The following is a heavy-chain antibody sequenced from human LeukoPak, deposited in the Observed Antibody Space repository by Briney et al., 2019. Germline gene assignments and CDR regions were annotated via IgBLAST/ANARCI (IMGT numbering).Heavy chain of an antibody. D-gene: IGHD3-3*01. CDR3: ARDPLGSGYYMDV. CDR1: GFTVSSNY. CDR2: IYSGGST. Sequence: GGSLRLSCAASGFTVSSNYMSWVRQAPGKGLERVSVIYSGGSTYYADSVKGRFTISRDNSKNTLYLQMNSLRAEDTAVYYCARDPLGSGYYMDVWGKGTTVTVSS. V-gene: IGHV3-66*02. J-gene: IGHJ6*03.